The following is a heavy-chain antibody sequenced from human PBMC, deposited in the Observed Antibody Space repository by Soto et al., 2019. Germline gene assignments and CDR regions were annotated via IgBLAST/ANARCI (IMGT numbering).Heavy chain of an antibody. V-gene: IGHV1-69*13. CDR2: IIPIFGTA. J-gene: IGHJ5*02. CDR3: ARDNMVRGVIIWFDP. D-gene: IGHD3-10*01. Sequence: SVKVSCKASGGTFSSYAISWVRQAPGQGLEWMGGIIPIFGTANYAQKFQGRVTITADESTSTAYMELSSLRSEDTAVYYCARDNMVRGVIIWFDPWGQGSVVTVSS. CDR1: GGTFSSYA.